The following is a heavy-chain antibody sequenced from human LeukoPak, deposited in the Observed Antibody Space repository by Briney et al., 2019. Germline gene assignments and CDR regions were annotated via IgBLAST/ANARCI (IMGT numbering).Heavy chain of an antibody. J-gene: IGHJ5*02. D-gene: IGHD1-26*01. CDR1: GFNFSDYS. Sequence: GGSLRLSCAASGFNFSDYSMSWVRQAPGQGLEWVSHISISPSYIHYADSVQGRFTISRDNAKSSMYLQMNSLRAEDTAVYYCARDAVRGWWELNWFGPWGQGALVTVSS. CDR2: ISISPSYI. CDR3: ARDAVRGWWELNWFGP. V-gene: IGHV3-21*01.